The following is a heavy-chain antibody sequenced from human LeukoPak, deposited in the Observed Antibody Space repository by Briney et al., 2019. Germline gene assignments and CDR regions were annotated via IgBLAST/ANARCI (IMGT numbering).Heavy chain of an antibody. J-gene: IGHJ4*02. V-gene: IGHV3-53*01. CDR3: ARDLKTSGWYGDFDY. Sequence: GGSLRLSCVASGFTVSSNYMSWVRQAPGKGLVWVSAIFSGGSTFYADSVTGRFTISRDNSKNTVYLEMNSLRAEDTAVYYCARDLKTSGWYGDFDYWGQGTLATVSS. CDR1: GFTVSSNY. CDR2: IFSGGST. D-gene: IGHD6-19*01.